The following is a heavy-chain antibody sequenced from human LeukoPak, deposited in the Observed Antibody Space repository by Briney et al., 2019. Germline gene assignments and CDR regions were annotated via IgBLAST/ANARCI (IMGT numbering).Heavy chain of an antibody. Sequence: ASVKVSCKASGYTFTNYPKHWVRQAPGQGLEWMGVIFPGGGVTEYAQKFQGRVTMTRDTSISTAYMELSRLRSDDTAVYYCARAGVDDSSGWYRDEIDYWGQGTLVTVSS. CDR3: ARAGVDDSSGWYRDEIDY. D-gene: IGHD6-19*01. CDR1: GYTFTNYP. CDR2: IFPGGGVT. J-gene: IGHJ4*02. V-gene: IGHV1-2*02.